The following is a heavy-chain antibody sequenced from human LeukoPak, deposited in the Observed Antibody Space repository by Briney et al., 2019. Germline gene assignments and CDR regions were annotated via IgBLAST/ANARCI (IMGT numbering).Heavy chain of an antibody. D-gene: IGHD3-9*01. CDR2: MNPNSGNT. V-gene: IGHV1-8*01. CDR1: GYTFTSYD. J-gene: IGHJ6*02. Sequence: ASVKVSCKDSGYTFTSYDINWVRQATGQGLEWMGWMNPNSGNTGYAQKFQGRVTMTRNTSISTAYMELSSLRSEDTAVYYCARGDFDWSTYGMDVWGQGTTVTVSS. CDR3: ARGDFDWSTYGMDV.